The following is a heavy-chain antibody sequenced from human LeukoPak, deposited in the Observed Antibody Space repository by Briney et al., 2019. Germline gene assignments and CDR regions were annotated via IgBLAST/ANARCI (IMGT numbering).Heavy chain of an antibody. CDR1: GFTFSSYA. V-gene: IGHV3-23*01. J-gene: IGHJ6*03. Sequence: PGGSLRLSCAASGFTFSSYAMSWVRQAPGKGLEWVSGISDSGGGAYSADSVKGRFTISRDNSKNTLYLQMNSLRAEDTAVYYCARGLYYSYYYMDVWGKGTAVTVSS. CDR3: ARGLYYSYYYMDV. CDR2: ISDSGGGA.